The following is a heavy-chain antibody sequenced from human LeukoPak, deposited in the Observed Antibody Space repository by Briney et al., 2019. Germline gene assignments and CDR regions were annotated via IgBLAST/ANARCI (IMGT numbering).Heavy chain of an antibody. Sequence: APVKVSCKASGYTFTSYYMHWVRQAPGQGLDWMGIINPSGGSTSYAQKFQGRVTMTRDTSTSTVYMELSSLRSEDTAVYYCATSVAGTGYYFDYWGQGTLVTVSS. CDR1: GYTFTSYY. J-gene: IGHJ4*02. D-gene: IGHD6-19*01. CDR2: INPSGGST. CDR3: ATSVAGTGYYFDY. V-gene: IGHV1-46*01.